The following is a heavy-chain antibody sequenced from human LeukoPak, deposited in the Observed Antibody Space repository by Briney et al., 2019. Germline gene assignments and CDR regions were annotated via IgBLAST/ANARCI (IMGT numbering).Heavy chain of an antibody. J-gene: IGHJ3*02. Sequence: SETLSLTCTASGGSISSGNYYWSWIRQPAGKGLEWIGRIFTSGNTNYNPSLKSRVTISVDTSKNQFSLKLTSVTAADTAVYYCARSQEYQLPVVGAIDIWGQGTMVTVSS. CDR2: IFTSGNT. CDR1: GGSISSGNYY. D-gene: IGHD2-2*01. CDR3: ARSQEYQLPVVGAIDI. V-gene: IGHV4-61*02.